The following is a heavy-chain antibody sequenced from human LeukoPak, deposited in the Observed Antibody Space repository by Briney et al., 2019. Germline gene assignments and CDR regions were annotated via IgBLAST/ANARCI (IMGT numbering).Heavy chain of an antibody. V-gene: IGHV4-38-2*01. CDR1: GYSISSGYY. J-gene: IGHJ5*02. Sequence: SETLSLTCAVSGYSISSGYYWGWIRQPPGKGLEWIGGIYHSGSTYYNPSLKSRVTISVDTSKNQFSLKLSSVTAADTAVYYCARAREVGAYYNWFDPWGQGTLVTVSS. CDR2: IYHSGST. CDR3: ARAREVGAYYNWFDP. D-gene: IGHD1-26*01.